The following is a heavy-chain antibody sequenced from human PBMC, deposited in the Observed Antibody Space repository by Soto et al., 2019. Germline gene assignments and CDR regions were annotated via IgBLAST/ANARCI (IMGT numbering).Heavy chain of an antibody. Sequence: SETLSLTCAVYGGSFSGYYWSWIRQPPGKGLEWIGEINHSGSTNYNPSLKSRVTISVDTSKNQFSLKLSSVTAADTAVYYCARGAQNIVLMVYAIHAFDIWGQGTMVTVSS. CDR1: GGSFSGYY. J-gene: IGHJ3*02. D-gene: IGHD2-8*01. CDR3: ARGAQNIVLMVYAIHAFDI. CDR2: INHSGST. V-gene: IGHV4-34*01.